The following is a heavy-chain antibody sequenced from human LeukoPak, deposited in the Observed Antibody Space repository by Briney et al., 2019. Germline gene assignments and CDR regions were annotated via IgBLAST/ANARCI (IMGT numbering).Heavy chain of an antibody. CDR3: AREGIVVPAARVYGWFDP. CDR1: GVSISSYY. J-gene: IGHJ5*02. D-gene: IGHD2-2*01. Sequence: SETLSLTCTVSGVSISSYYWSWIRQPPGKGLEWIGYISYSGITNYNPSLKSRVTISIDTSKNQFSLKLSSVTAADTAVHYCAREGIVVPAARVYGWFDPWGQGTLVTVSS. CDR2: ISYSGIT. V-gene: IGHV4-59*12.